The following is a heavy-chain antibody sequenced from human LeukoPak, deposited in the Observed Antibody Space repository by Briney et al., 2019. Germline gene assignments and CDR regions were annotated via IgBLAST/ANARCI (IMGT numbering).Heavy chain of an antibody. V-gene: IGHV3-11*01. CDR2: ISSSGSTI. Sequence: PGGSLRLSCAASGFTFSDYYMSWIRQAPGKGLEWVSYISSSGSTIYYADSVKGRFTISRDNAKNSLYLQVNSLRAEDTALYHCARVGGSGWYDYFDYWGQGTLVTVSS. CDR3: ARVGGSGWYDYFDY. D-gene: IGHD6-19*01. CDR1: GFTFSDYY. J-gene: IGHJ4*02.